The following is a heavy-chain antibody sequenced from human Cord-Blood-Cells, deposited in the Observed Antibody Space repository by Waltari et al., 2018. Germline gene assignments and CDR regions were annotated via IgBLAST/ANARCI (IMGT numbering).Heavy chain of an antibody. CDR3: ARGSDYYYYYYYMDV. CDR2: INPNSGGT. D-gene: IGHD4-17*01. V-gene: IGHV1-2*02. J-gene: IGHJ6*03. Sequence: QVQLVQSGAEVKKPGASVTVSCKASGYTFTGYYMHWERHAPGQGLELMGWINPNSGGTNYAQKFQGRVTMTRDTSISTAYMELSRLRSDDTAVYYCARGSDYYYYYYYMDVWGKGTTVTVSS. CDR1: GYTFTGYY.